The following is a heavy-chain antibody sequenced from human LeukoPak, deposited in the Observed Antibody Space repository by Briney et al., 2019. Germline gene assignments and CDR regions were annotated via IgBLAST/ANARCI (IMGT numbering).Heavy chain of an antibody. CDR2: INYSGST. D-gene: IGHD2-15*01. Sequence: PSETLSLTCAIYGXSFSGYYWSWIRQPPGKGLEWIGEINYSGSTNYNPSLKSRVTISVDTSKNQFSLKLSSVTAADTAVYYCASHCSGGSCYSGYYYYYGMDVWGQGTTVIVSS. CDR1: GXSFSGYY. CDR3: ASHCSGGSCYSGYYYYYGMDV. J-gene: IGHJ6*02. V-gene: IGHV4-34*01.